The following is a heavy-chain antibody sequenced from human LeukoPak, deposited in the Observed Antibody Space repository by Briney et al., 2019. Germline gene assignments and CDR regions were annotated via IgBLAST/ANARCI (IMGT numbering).Heavy chain of an antibody. D-gene: IGHD3-22*01. V-gene: IGHV3-30*18. CDR1: GFTFSSYG. CDR2: ISYDGSNK. CDR3: AKGGFYYDSSGSPY. J-gene: IGHJ4*02. Sequence: GGSLRLSCAASGFTFSSYGMHWVRQAPGKGLEWVAVISYDGSNKYYADSVKGRFTISRDNSKNTLYLQMNSLRAEDTAVHYCAKGGFYYDSSGSPYWGQGTLVTVSS.